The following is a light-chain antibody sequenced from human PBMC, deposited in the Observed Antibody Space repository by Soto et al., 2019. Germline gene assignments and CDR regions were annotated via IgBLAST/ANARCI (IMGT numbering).Light chain of an antibody. CDR2: GAS. V-gene: IGKV3-15*01. CDR3: QKYNNWPQT. Sequence: KVMTQSPATLSVSPGERATLSCRASQSVSSNLAWYQQKPGQAPRLLIYGASTRATGIPARFSGSGSGTEFTLTISSLQSEDFAVYYCQKYNNWPQTFGQGTKVEI. CDR1: QSVSSN. J-gene: IGKJ1*01.